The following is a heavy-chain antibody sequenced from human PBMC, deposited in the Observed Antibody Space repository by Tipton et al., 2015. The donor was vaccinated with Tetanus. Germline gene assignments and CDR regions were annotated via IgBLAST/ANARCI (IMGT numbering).Heavy chain of an antibody. CDR3: ARHPRGNAGNPLYYFDH. CDR2: IYPDDSDT. Sequence: VQLVQSGAEVKKPGESLKISCKGSGYAFTKYWIGWVRQMPGKGLEWMGIIYPDDSDTRYSPSFQGQVTVSADKAINTAYLQWSSLQASDTAMYFCARHPRGNAGNPLYYFDHWGQGTLVIASS. V-gene: IGHV5-51*01. D-gene: IGHD4-23*01. J-gene: IGHJ4*02. CDR1: GYAFTKYW.